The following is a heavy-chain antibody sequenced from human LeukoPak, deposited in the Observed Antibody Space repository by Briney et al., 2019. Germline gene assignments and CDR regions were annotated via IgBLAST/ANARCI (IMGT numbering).Heavy chain of an antibody. J-gene: IGHJ6*02. CDR2: INPNSGGT. CDR1: GYTFTGYY. Sequence: KVSCKASGYTFTGYYMHWVRQAPGQGLEWMGWINPNSGGTNYAQKFQGWVTMTRDTSISTAYMELSRLRSDDTAVYYRARSRITMIVVAHYYGMDVWGQGTTVTVSS. D-gene: IGHD3-22*01. CDR3: ARSRITMIVVAHYYGMDV. V-gene: IGHV1-2*04.